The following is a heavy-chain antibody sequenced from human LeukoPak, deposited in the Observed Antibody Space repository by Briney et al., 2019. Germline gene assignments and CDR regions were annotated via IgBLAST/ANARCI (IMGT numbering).Heavy chain of an antibody. Sequence: ASETLSLTCTVSGGSISSSSYYWGWIRQPPGKGLEWIGSIYYSGSTYYNPSLKSRATISVDTSKNQFSLKLSSVTAADTAVYYCARGRDGYNFLNRGEYYYFDYWGQGTLVTVSS. CDR3: ARGRDGYNFLNRGEYYYFDY. V-gene: IGHV4-39*01. J-gene: IGHJ4*02. CDR1: GGSISSSSYY. CDR2: IYYSGST. D-gene: IGHD5-24*01.